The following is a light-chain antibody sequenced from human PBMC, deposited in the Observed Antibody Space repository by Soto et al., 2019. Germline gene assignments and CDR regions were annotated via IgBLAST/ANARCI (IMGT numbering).Light chain of an antibody. J-gene: IGLJ2*01. Sequence: QSVLTQPPSASGTPGQRVTISCSGSGSNIGSDTVNWYQQLPGTAPKLLTDSINQRPSGVPDRFSGSKSGTSASLAISGLQSDDEADYYCAAWYDSLNGVVFGGGTKLTVL. V-gene: IGLV1-44*01. CDR3: AAWYDSLNGVV. CDR2: SIN. CDR1: GSNIGSDT.